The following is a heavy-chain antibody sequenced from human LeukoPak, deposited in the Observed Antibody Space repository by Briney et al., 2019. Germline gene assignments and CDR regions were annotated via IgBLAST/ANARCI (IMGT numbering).Heavy chain of an antibody. Sequence: GGSLRLSCAASGFTFSDYSMNCVRQAPGKGMEWISYIGIDSGNTNYADSVKGRFTISGDKAKNSLYLQMNSLRVEDTAVYYCARDYKYAFDNWGQGTLVTVSS. CDR3: ARDYKYAFDN. CDR2: IGIDSGNT. V-gene: IGHV3-11*06. D-gene: IGHD5-24*01. CDR1: GFTFSDYS. J-gene: IGHJ4*02.